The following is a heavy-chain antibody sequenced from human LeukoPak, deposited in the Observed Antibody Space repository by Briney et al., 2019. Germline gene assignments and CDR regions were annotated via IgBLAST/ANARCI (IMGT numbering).Heavy chain of an antibody. J-gene: IGHJ5*02. V-gene: IGHV3-30*04. CDR2: ISYDGSNK. D-gene: IGHD6-13*01. CDR1: GFTFSSYT. CDR3: TRARTSLGSYSSSSTWFDP. Sequence: PGRSLRLSCAASGFTFSSYTMHWVRQAPGKGLECVAVISYDGSNKYYADSVKGRFTISRDNSKNTLYLQMNTLRAEDTAVYYCTRARTSLGSYSSSSTWFDPWGQGTLVTVSS.